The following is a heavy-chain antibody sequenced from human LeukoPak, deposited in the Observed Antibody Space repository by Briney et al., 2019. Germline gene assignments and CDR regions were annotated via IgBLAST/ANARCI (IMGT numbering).Heavy chain of an antibody. CDR3: ARHDSSGYFDY. CDR1: GGSISSYY. J-gene: IGHJ4*02. CDR2: IYYSGST. Sequence: SETLSLTCTVSGGSISSYYWSWLRQPPGKALEWIGYIYYSGSTNYNPSLKSRVTISVDTSKNQFSLKLSSVTAADTAVYYCARHDSSGYFDYWGQGTLVTVSS. D-gene: IGHD3-22*01. V-gene: IGHV4-59*01.